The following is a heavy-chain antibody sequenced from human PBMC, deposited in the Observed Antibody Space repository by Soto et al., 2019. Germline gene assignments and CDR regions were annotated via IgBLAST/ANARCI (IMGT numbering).Heavy chain of an antibody. CDR2: IIPIFGTA. Sequence: QVQLVQSGAEVKKPGSSVKVSCKASGGTFSSYAISWVRQDPGQGLEWMGGIIPIFGTANYAQKFQGRVTITADKSTSTAYMELSSLRSEDTAVYYCAREGGCTNGVCYPHYGMDVWGQGTTVTVSS. D-gene: IGHD2-8*01. CDR1: GGTFSSYA. V-gene: IGHV1-69*06. CDR3: AREGGCTNGVCYPHYGMDV. J-gene: IGHJ6*02.